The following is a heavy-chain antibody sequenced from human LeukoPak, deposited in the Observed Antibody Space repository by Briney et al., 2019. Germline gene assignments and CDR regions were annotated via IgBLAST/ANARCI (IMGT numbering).Heavy chain of an antibody. J-gene: IGHJ4*02. Sequence: GGSLRLSCAASGFTFSSYGMHWVRQAPGKGLEWVAFIRYDGSNKYYADSVKGRFTISRDNSKNTLYLQMNSLRAEDTAVYFCAKVRIQLWFLSGSGYCDYWGQGTLVTVSS. CDR2: IRYDGSNK. V-gene: IGHV3-30*02. D-gene: IGHD5-18*01. CDR3: AKVRIQLWFLSGSGYCDY. CDR1: GFTFSSYG.